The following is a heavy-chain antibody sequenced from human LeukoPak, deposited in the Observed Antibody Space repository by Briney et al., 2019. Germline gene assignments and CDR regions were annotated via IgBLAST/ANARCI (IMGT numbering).Heavy chain of an antibody. CDR2: INPNSGGT. CDR1: GYTFTGYY. Sequence: ASVKVSCKASGYTFTGYYMHWVRQAPGQGLEWMGWINPNSGGTNYAQKFQGRVTMTRDTSISTAYMELSRLRSDDTAVYYCARSNQWFGEEDYWGQGTLVTVSS. D-gene: IGHD3-10*01. V-gene: IGHV1-2*02. J-gene: IGHJ4*02. CDR3: ARSNQWFGEEDY.